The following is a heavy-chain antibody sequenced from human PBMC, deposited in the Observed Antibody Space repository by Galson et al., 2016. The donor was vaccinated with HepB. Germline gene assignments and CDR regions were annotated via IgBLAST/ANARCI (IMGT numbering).Heavy chain of an antibody. CDR3: AKIAVTGTWYFDL. J-gene: IGHJ2*01. CDR1: GFTFSNYG. Sequence: SLRLSCAASGFTFSNYGMQWVRQAPGKGLQWVALISYDGRTKFYADSVKGRFTISRDTSKNTLYLQMNSLKAEDTAVYHCAKIAVTGTWYFDLWGRGALVSVSS. V-gene: IGHV3-30*18. CDR2: ISYDGRTK. D-gene: IGHD6-19*01.